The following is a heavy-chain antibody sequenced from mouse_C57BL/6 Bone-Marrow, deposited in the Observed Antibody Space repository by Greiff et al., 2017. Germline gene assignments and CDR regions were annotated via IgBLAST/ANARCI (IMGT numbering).Heavy chain of an antibody. CDR3: ARQELRSWYFDY. CDR1: GYTFTSYW. J-gene: IGHJ2*01. CDR2: IHPNSGST. V-gene: IGHV1-64*01. Sequence: QVQLQQPGAELVKPGASVKLSCKASGYTFTSYWMHWVKQRPGQGLEWIGMIHPNSGSTNYNEKFKSKATLTVDKSSSTAYMQLSSLTSEDSAVYYCARQELRSWYFDYWGQGTTLTVSS. D-gene: IGHD1-1*01.